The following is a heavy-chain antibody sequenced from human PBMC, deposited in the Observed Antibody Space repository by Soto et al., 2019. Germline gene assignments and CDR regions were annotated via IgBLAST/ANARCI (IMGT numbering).Heavy chain of an antibody. CDR3: AMTVIAPSPYLDH. CDR1: GDSISRKY. D-gene: IGHD4-17*01. J-gene: IGHJ4*02. V-gene: IGHV4-4*07. CDR2: IYTTGAT. Sequence: QVQLQESGPGLVKPSETLSLTCSVSGDSISRKYWSWLRQPAGGGLEWIGRIYTTGATNYNSSLKSRVSMSVDTSKRQFSLRLTSVTAADTAVYFCAMTVIAPSPYLDHWGQGLLVTVSS.